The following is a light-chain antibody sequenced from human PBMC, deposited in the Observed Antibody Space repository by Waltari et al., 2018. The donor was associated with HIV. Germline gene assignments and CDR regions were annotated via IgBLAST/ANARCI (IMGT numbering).Light chain of an antibody. CDR2: DVT. Sequence: QSALTQPASVSGSPGQSITISCTGSSSDVGGYNFFSWYQQHPGKAPRVLISDVTTRPSGVSDRFSGSRSGDTASLTISGLQPEDEADYYCESYTSTSVWVFGGGTRLTVL. V-gene: IGLV2-14*03. CDR1: SSDVGGYNF. CDR3: ESYTSTSVWV. J-gene: IGLJ3*02.